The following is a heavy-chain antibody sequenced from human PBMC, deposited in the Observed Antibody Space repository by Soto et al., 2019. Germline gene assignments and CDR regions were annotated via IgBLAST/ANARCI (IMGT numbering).Heavy chain of an antibody. Sequence: EVQLVESGGGLVQPGGSLRLSCAASGFTFSSYSMNWVRQAPGKGLEWVSYISSSSSTIYYADSVKGRFTISRDNAKNSLYLQLNSLRDEDTAVYYCARIWFRALLLNTYFYGMDVWGQGTTVTVSS. D-gene: IGHD3-10*01. CDR2: ISSSSSTI. CDR1: GFTFSSYS. J-gene: IGHJ6*02. V-gene: IGHV3-48*02. CDR3: ARIWFRALLLNTYFYGMDV.